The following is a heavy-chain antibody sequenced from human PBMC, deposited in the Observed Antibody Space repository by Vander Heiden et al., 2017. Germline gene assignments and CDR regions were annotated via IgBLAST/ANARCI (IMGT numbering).Heavy chain of an antibody. D-gene: IGHD5-12*01. J-gene: IGHJ4*02. CDR1: GFTFDDYA. CDR3: AKDRDGSPYLFDY. CDR2: ISWNSGSI. Sequence: EVQLVESGGGLVQPGRSLRLSCAASGFTFDDYAMHWVRQAPGKGLEWVSGISWNSGSIGYADSVKGRFTISRDNAKNSLYLQMNSLRAEDTALYYCAKDRDGSPYLFDYWGQGTLVTVSS. V-gene: IGHV3-9*01.